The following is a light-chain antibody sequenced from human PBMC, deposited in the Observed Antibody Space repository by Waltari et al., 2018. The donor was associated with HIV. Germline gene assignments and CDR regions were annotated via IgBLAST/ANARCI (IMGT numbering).Light chain of an antibody. CDR1: TSAIGNYNY. Sequence: QSALTQPASVSGSPGQSITISSTGPTSAIGNYNYVSWYQHHPGRAPKLIIDEVSNRPSGVSNRFSGSKSGNTASLTVSGLHAEDEGDYYCSSYSSSTSPYVFGTGTKVTVV. CDR2: EVS. CDR3: SSYSSSTSPYV. J-gene: IGLJ1*01. V-gene: IGLV2-14*01.